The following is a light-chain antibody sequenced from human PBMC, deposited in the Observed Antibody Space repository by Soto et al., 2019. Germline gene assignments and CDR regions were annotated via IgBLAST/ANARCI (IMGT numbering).Light chain of an antibody. CDR3: GTWDNSLSDVL. CDR2: DNN. J-gene: IGLJ3*02. CDR1: GSNVGHNY. V-gene: IGLV1-51*01. Sequence: QSVLTQPPSVSAAPGQRVTISCSGSGSNVGHNYVSWYQQFPGTAPRLLIYDNNKRPSGIPDRFSGSKSGTSATLDIAGLQTGDEADYYRGTWDNSLSDVLFGGGTKLTVL.